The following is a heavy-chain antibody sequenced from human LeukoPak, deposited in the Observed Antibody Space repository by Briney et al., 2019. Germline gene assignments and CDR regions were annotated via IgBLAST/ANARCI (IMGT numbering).Heavy chain of an antibody. D-gene: IGHD2-2*01. Sequence: GGSLRLSCAASGFTFSDYYMSWIRQAPGKGLEWVSYISSSGSTIYYAESVKGRFTISTDNAKNSLYLQMNSLRAEDTAVYYCARVVQYCSSTSCYYYYYMDVWGKGTTVTVSS. CDR1: GFTFSDYY. CDR2: ISSSGSTI. V-gene: IGHV3-11*04. J-gene: IGHJ6*03. CDR3: ARVVQYCSSTSCYYYYYMDV.